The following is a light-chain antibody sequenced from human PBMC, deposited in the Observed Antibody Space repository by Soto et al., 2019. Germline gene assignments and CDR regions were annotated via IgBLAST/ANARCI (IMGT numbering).Light chain of an antibody. CDR2: YVD. V-gene: IGLV2-11*01. CDR3: CSHAGRIMWI. J-gene: IGLJ2*01. CDR1: SSDVGAYNY. Sequence: QSALTQPRSVSGSPGQSVTISCTGTSSDVGAYNYVSWYQQHPGKAPKLIIYYVDKRPSGVPDRFSGSRSGNTASLTISGLQADDEADYYCCSHAGRIMWIFGGGTQLTVL.